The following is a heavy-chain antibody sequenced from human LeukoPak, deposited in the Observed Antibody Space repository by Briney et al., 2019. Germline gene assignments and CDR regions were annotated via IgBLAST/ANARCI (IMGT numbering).Heavy chain of an antibody. J-gene: IGHJ5*02. V-gene: IGHV4-39*01. CDR1: GGSISSSSYY. Sequence: SETLSLTCTVSGGSISSSSYYWGWIRQPPGKGLEWIGSIYYSGSTYYNPSLKSRVNISVDTSKNQFSLKLSSVTAADTAVCYCARAGCSSTSCYENWFDPWGQGTLVTVSS. CDR3: ARAGCSSTSCYENWFDP. D-gene: IGHD2-2*01. CDR2: IYYSGST.